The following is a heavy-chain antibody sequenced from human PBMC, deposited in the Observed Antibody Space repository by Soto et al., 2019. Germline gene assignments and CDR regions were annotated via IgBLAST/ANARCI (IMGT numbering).Heavy chain of an antibody. CDR3: ARRTSYGSGSYMYYYYGLDV. Sequence: GGSLRLSCAASGFTFSGYAMTWVRQAPGKGLEWVSGISGSGANIYYADSVKGRFTISRDNSKNTLYLQMNSLRAEDTAVYSCARRTSYGSGSYMYYYYGLDVWGQGCTVAVSS. D-gene: IGHD3-10*01. CDR2: ISGSGANI. CDR1: GFTFSGYA. J-gene: IGHJ6*02. V-gene: IGHV3-23*01.